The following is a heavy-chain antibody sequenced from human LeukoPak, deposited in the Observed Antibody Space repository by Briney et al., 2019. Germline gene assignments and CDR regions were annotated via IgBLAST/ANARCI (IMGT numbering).Heavy chain of an antibody. D-gene: IGHD6-13*01. CDR3: ARSSSHWFDYFDY. CDR2: ISSSSSYI. CDR1: GFTFSSYN. J-gene: IGHJ4*02. V-gene: IGHV3-21*01. Sequence: GGSLRLSCAASGFTFSSYNMNWVRQAPGKGLEWVSSISSSSSYIYYADSVKGRFTISRDNAKDSMFLQMNSLKADDTAVYYCARSSSHWFDYFDYWGQGALVTVSS.